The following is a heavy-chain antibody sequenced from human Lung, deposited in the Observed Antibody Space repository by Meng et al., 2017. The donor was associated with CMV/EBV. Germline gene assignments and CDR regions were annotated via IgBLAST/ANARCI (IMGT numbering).Heavy chain of an antibody. Sequence: GESXKISCAASGFTFSGSAMHWVRQASGKGLEWVGRIRSKANSYATAYAASVKGRFTISRDDSKNTAYLQMNSLKTEDTAVYYCTRPFYCSSTSCYKFRAVDIWXQGTMVTVSS. J-gene: IGHJ3*02. CDR3: TRPFYCSSTSCYKFRAVDI. CDR1: GFTFSGSA. D-gene: IGHD2-2*02. V-gene: IGHV3-73*01. CDR2: IRSKANSYAT.